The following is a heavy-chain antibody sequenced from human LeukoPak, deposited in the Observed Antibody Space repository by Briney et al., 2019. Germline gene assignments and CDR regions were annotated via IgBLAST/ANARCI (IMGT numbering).Heavy chain of an antibody. CDR2: ISGSGGST. V-gene: IGHV3-23*01. CDR1: GFTFGSYV. D-gene: IGHD2-2*01. CDR3: AKDFGEYQLLSYDY. Sequence: GRSLRLSCAASGFTFGSYVMSWVRQAPGKGLEWVSAISGSGGSTYYADSVKGRFTISRDNSKNTLYLQMNSLRAEDTAVYYCAKDFGEYQLLSYDYWGQGTLVTVSS. J-gene: IGHJ4*02.